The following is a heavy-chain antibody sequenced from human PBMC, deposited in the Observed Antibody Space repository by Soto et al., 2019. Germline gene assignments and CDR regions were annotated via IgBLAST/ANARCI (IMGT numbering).Heavy chain of an antibody. V-gene: IGHV1-69*06. D-gene: IGHD5-12*01. CDR1: GCTFSSYA. Sequence: SVKVSCKASGCTFSSYAISWVRQAPGQGLEWMGGITPIFGTANYAQKFQGRVTITADKSTSTAYMELSSLRSEDTAVYYCAIPEMATGYWGQGTLVTVSS. CDR3: AIPEMATGY. J-gene: IGHJ4*02. CDR2: ITPIFGTA.